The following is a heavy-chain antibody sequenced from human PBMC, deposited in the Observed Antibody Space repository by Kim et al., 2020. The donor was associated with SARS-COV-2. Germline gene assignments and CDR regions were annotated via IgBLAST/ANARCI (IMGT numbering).Heavy chain of an antibody. V-gene: IGHV3-73*01. CDR2: IGSKANSYAT. CDR3: TRHGAYCGGDCTFDY. J-gene: IGHJ4*02. CDR1: GFTFSGSA. D-gene: IGHD2-21*02. Sequence: GGSLRLSCAASGFTFSGSAMHWVRQASGKGLEWVGRIGSKANSYATAYAASVKGRFTISRDESKNTAYLQMNSLKTEDTAVYYCTRHGAYCGGDCTFDYWGQGTLVTVSS.